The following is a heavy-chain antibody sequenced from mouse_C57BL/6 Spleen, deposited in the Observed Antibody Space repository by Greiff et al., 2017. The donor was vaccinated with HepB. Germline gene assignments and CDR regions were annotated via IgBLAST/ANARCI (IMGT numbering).Heavy chain of an antibody. V-gene: IGHV1-69*01. Sequence: QVQLKQPGAELVMPGASVKLSCKASGYTFTSYWMHWVKQRPGQGLEWIGEIDPSDSYTNYNQKFKGKSTLTVDKSSSTAYMQLSSLTSEDSAVYYCARSYYGYDEGNAMDYWGQGTSVTVSS. CDR1: GYTFTSYW. CDR3: ARSYYGYDEGNAMDY. D-gene: IGHD2-9*01. J-gene: IGHJ4*01. CDR2: IDPSDSYT.